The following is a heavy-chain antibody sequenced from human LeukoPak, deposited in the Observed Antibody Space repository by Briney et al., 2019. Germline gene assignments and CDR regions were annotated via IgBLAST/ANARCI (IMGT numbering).Heavy chain of an antibody. CDR3: ARDSDYYDSSGYPNWFDP. V-gene: IGHV4-59*01. J-gene: IGHJ5*02. CDR1: GGSISSYY. CDR2: IYYSGST. D-gene: IGHD3-22*01. Sequence: PSETLSLTCTVSGGSISSYYWSWIRQPPGKGLEWIGYIYYSGSTNYNPSLKSRVTISVDTSKNQFSLKLSSVTAADTAVYYCARDSDYYDSSGYPNWFDPWGQGTQVTVSS.